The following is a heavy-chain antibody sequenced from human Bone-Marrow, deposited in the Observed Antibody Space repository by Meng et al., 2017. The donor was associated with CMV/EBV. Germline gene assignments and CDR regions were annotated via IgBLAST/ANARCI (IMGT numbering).Heavy chain of an antibody. Sequence: ASVKVSCKASGYTFTSYGISWVRQAPGQGLEWMGWISAYNGNTNYAQKFQGRVTMTRNTSISTAYMELSSLRSEDTAVYYCARGVPWGPAIAARPGYWYFDLWGRGTLVTVSS. V-gene: IGHV1-18*01. D-gene: IGHD6-6*01. J-gene: IGHJ2*01. CDR1: GYTFTSYG. CDR3: ARGVPWGPAIAARPGYWYFDL. CDR2: ISAYNGNT.